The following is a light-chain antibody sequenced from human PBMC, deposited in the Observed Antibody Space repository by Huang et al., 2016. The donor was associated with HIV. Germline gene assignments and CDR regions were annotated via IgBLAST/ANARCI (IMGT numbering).Light chain of an antibody. CDR2: GAS. Sequence: EIVMTQSPPTLSVSPGERATLSCRASQSVSRNLAWYKQKPGQAPRLLIYGASYRATGIRARFSGSGSGTEFTLTISSLQSEDFAVYYCQQYNNWPRTFGQGTKLDIK. CDR1: QSVSRN. J-gene: IGKJ2*02. V-gene: IGKV3-15*01. CDR3: QQYNNWPRT.